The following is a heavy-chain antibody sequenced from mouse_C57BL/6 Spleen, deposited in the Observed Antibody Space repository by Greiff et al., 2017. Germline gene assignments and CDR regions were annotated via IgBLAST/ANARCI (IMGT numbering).Heavy chain of an antibody. J-gene: IGHJ2*01. CDR2: ISYSGST. V-gene: IGHV3-1*01. CDR3: ARGRYDYFDY. Sequence: EVKVEESGPGMVKPSQSLSLTCTVTGYSITSGYDWHWIRHFPGNKLEWMGYISYSGSTNYNPSLKSRISITHDTSKNHFFLKLNSVTTEDTATYYCARGRYDYFDYWGQGTTLTVSS. D-gene: IGHD1-1*01. CDR1: GYSITSGYD.